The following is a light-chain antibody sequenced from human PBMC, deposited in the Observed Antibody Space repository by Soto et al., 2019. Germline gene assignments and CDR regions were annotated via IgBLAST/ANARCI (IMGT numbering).Light chain of an antibody. CDR3: CSYAGSYTFL. CDR2: DVS. Sequence: QSALTQPRSVSGSPGQSVTISCTGTSSDVGGYNYVSWYQQHPGKAPKLMIYDVSKRPSGVPDRFSGSKSGNTASLTTSGLQAEDEADYYCCSYAGSYTFLFGTGTKVTVL. J-gene: IGLJ1*01. CDR1: SSDVGGYNY. V-gene: IGLV2-11*01.